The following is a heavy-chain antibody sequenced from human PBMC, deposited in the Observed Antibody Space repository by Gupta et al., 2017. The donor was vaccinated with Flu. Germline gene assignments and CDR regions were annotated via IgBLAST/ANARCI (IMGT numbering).Heavy chain of an antibody. CDR2: IGTVGDT. Sequence: WVRQATGKGLEWVSAIGTVGDTFYPGSVKVRFTISRENAENSLYLQMNSLRAGETAVYYCARGLYCTSTSCYINNDAFDIWGQGTMVTVSS. J-gene: IGHJ3*02. V-gene: IGHV3-13*01. CDR3: ARGLYCTSTSCYINNDAFDI. D-gene: IGHD2-2*02.